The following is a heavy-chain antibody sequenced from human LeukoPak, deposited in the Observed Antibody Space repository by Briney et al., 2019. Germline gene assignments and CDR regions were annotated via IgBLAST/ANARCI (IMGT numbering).Heavy chain of an antibody. D-gene: IGHD2-8*01. J-gene: IGHJ4*02. CDR2: ISSSGSTI. CDR1: GFTFSDYY. V-gene: IGHV3-11*01. CDR3: ARDLGYCTNGVCHTRFDY. Sequence: KPGGSLRLSCAASGFTFSDYYMSWIRQAPGKGLEWVSYISSSGSTIYYADSVKGRFTISRDNAKNSLYLQMNSLRAEDTAVYYCARDLGYCTNGVCHTRFDYWGQGAPVTVSS.